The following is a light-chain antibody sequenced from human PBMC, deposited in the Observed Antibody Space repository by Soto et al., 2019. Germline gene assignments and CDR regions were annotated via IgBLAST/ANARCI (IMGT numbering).Light chain of an antibody. J-gene: IGLJ1*01. Sequence: QSVLNQPASVSGSHGQSITISCTGTSSDIGGYNYVSWYQHLPGKAPKLMIYDVSNRPSGVSDRFSGSKSGNTASLTISGLQAEDEADYYCSSFTPTSTHVFGSGTKVTVL. V-gene: IGLV2-14*03. CDR3: SSFTPTSTHV. CDR2: DVS. CDR1: SSDIGGYNY.